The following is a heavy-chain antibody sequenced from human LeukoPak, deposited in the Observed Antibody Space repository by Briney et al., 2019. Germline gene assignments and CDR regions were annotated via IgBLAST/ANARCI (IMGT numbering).Heavy chain of an antibody. CDR1: GGSISSYY. Sequence: PSETLSLTCTVSGGSISSYYWSWIRQPPGRGLGWIGYIYYSGSTNYNPSLKSRVTISVDTSKNQFSLKLSSVTAADTAVYYCARQSWREIHRLMGFDYWGQGTLVTVSS. J-gene: IGHJ4*02. D-gene: IGHD1-26*01. V-gene: IGHV4-59*08. CDR3: ARQSWREIHRLMGFDY. CDR2: IYYSGST.